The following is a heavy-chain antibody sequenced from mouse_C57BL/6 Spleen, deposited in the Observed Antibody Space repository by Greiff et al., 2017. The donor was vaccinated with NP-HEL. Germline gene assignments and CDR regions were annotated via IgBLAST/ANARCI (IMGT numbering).Heavy chain of an antibody. CDR1: GFTFSDYY. Sequence: EVMLVESGGGLVQPGGSLKLSCAASGFTFSDYYMYWVRQTPEKRLEWVAYISNGGGSTYYPDTVKGRFTISRDNAKNTLYLQMSRLKSEDTAMYYCARQRNYGAMDYWGQGTSVTVSS. CDR3: ARQRNYGAMDY. V-gene: IGHV5-12*01. D-gene: IGHD1-1*02. CDR2: ISNGGGST. J-gene: IGHJ4*01.